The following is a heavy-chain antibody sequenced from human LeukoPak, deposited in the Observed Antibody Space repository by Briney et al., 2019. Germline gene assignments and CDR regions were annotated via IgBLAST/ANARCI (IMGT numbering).Heavy chain of an antibody. V-gene: IGHV1-46*01. CDR2: INPSGGST. D-gene: IGHD3-10*01. Sequence: ASVKVSCKASGYTFTSYYMHWVRQAPGQGLEWMGIINPSGGSTSYAQKLQGRVTMTRDTSTSTVYMELSSLRSEDTAVYYCASLGGDGNFDYWGQGTLVTVSS. CDR3: ASLGGDGNFDY. CDR1: GYTFTSYY. J-gene: IGHJ4*02.